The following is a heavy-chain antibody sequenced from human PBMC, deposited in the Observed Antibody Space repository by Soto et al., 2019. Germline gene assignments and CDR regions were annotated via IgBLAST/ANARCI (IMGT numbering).Heavy chain of an antibody. D-gene: IGHD3-10*01. Sequence: SETLSLTCTVSGGSISSGDYYWSWIRQPPGKGLEWIGYIHYSGSTYYNPSLKSRVTISVDTSKNQFSLKLSSVTAADTAVYYCATDRRGVTPVDYYYYGMDVWGQGTTVTVSS. CDR3: ATDRRGVTPVDYYYYGMDV. CDR1: GGSISSGDYY. J-gene: IGHJ6*02. V-gene: IGHV4-30-4*01. CDR2: IHYSGST.